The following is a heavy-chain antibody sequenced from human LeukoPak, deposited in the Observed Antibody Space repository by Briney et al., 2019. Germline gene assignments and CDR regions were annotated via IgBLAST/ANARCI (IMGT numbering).Heavy chain of an antibody. V-gene: IGHV4-4*07. CDR3: ARDERYCSSTSCYYFDY. CDR1: GGSISSYY. D-gene: IGHD2-2*01. CDR2: IYTSGST. J-gene: IGHJ4*02. Sequence: SETLSLTCTVSGGSISSYYWSWIWQPAGKGLEWIGRIYTSGSTNYNPSLKSRVTMSVDTSKNQFSLKLSSVTAADTAVYYCARDERYCSSTSCYYFDYWGQGTLVTVSS.